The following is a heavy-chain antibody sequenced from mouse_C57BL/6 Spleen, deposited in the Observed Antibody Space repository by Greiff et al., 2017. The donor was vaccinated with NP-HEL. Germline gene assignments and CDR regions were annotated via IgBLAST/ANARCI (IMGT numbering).Heavy chain of an antibody. J-gene: IGHJ1*03. Sequence: QVQLQQPGAELVKPGASVKMSCKASGYTFTSYWITWVNQRPGQGLEWIGDIYPGSGSTNYNEKFKSKATLTVDTSSSTAYMQLSSLTSEDSAVYYCARSGPYYGSSYWYFDVWGTGTTVTVSS. CDR3: ARSGPYYGSSYWYFDV. CDR1: GYTFTSYW. CDR2: IYPGSGST. V-gene: IGHV1-55*01. D-gene: IGHD1-1*01.